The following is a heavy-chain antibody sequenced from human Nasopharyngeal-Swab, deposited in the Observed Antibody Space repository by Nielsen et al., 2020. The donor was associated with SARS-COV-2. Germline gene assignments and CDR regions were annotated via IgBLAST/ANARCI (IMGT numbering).Heavy chain of an antibody. CDR3: AGAVAGTGWDY. D-gene: IGHD6-19*01. Sequence: PAPGKGPEWIGYIYYSGSTNYSPSLKSRVTISVDTSKNQFSLKLSSVTAADTAVYYCAGAVAGTGWDYWGQGTLVTVSS. CDR2: IYYSGST. J-gene: IGHJ4*02. V-gene: IGHV4-59*01.